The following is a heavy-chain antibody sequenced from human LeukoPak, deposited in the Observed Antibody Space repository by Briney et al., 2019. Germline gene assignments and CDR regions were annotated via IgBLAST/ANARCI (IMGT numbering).Heavy chain of an antibody. D-gene: IGHD3-3*01. V-gene: IGHV4-4*02. CDR1: GGSISSSNW. CDR2: IYHSGST. CDR3: ARDWSYYYYGMDV. J-gene: IGHJ6*02. Sequence: SGTLSLTCAVSGGSISSSNWWSWVRQPPGKGLEWIGEIYHSGSTNYNPSLKSRVTISVDKSKNQFSLKLSSVTAADTAVYYCARDWSYYYYGMDVWGQGTTVTVSS.